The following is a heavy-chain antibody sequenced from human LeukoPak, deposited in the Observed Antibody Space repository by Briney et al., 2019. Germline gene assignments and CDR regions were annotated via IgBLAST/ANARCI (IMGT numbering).Heavy chain of an antibody. CDR3: ARAEYCSGGNCYAEY. Sequence: GESLKISCKGSGYTFTTYWIGWVRQMPGKGLEWMGIIYPGDSDTRYSPSFQGQVTISADKSISTAYLQWSSLKASDTAMYYCARAEYCSGGNCYAEYWGQGTLVTVSS. V-gene: IGHV5-51*01. CDR1: GYTFTTYW. CDR2: IYPGDSDT. J-gene: IGHJ4*02. D-gene: IGHD2-15*01.